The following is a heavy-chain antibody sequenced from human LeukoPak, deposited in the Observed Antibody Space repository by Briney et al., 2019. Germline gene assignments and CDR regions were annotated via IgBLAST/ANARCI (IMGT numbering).Heavy chain of an antibody. V-gene: IGHV1-69*13. Sequence: SVKVSCKASGGTFSSYAISWVRQAPGQGLEWMGGIIPIFGAANYAQKFQGRVTITADESTSTAYMELSSLRSEDTAVYYCARDRRASRGYSYGPQSYWGQGTLVTVSS. CDR2: IIPIFGAA. CDR1: GGTFSSYA. J-gene: IGHJ4*02. D-gene: IGHD5-18*01. CDR3: ARDRRASRGYSYGPQSY.